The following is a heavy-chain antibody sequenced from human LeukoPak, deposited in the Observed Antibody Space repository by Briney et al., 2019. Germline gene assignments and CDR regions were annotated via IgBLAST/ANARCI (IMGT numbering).Heavy chain of an antibody. CDR1: GYTFTGYY. J-gene: IGHJ4*02. D-gene: IGHD3-10*01. CDR2: ISAYNGNT. Sequence: ASVKVSCKASGYTFTGYYMHWVRQAPGQGLEWMGWISAYNGNTNYAQKLQGRVTMTTDTSTSTAYMELRSLRSDDTAVYYCARDLFNPSSTGFDYWGQGTLVTVSS. V-gene: IGHV1-18*04. CDR3: ARDLFNPSSTGFDY.